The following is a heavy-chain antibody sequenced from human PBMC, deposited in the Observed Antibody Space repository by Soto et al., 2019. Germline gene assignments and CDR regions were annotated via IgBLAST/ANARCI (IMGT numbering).Heavy chain of an antibody. CDR2: ISGSGGST. Sequence: GGSLRLSCAASGFTFSSYAMSWVRQAPGKGLEWVSAISGSGGSTYYADSVKGRFTISRDNSKNTLYLQMNSLKTEDTAVYYCTTDSYFILKLVRFDYWRLGTLVTVS. J-gene: IGHJ4*01. D-gene: IGHD1-7*01. V-gene: IGHV3-23*01. CDR3: TTDSYFILKLVRFDY. CDR1: GFTFSSYA.